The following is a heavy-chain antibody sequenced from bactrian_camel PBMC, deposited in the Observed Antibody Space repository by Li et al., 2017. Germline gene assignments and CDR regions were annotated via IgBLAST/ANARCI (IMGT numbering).Heavy chain of an antibody. CDR2: IRSDGTI. Sequence: HVQLVESGGGSVQAGGSLRLSCAASGLPLRFNSMGWFRQAPGKERELVSSIRSDGTIRDANSVKGRFTISQDSEKNTWYLQMNDLQTGDTAMYYCAADHNRGCMGWSTVEYDITGQGTQVTVS. V-gene: IGHV3S53*01. J-gene: IGHJ4*01. D-gene: IGHD3*01. CDR1: GLPLRFNS. CDR3: AADHNRGCMGWSTVEYDI.